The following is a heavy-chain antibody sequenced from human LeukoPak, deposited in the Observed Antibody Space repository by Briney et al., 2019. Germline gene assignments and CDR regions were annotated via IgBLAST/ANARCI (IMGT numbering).Heavy chain of an antibody. J-gene: IGHJ6*02. D-gene: IGHD3-10*01. CDR2: IYYSGST. CDR3: ARGYRGYYYGMDV. Sequence: SETLSLTCTVSGGSISSYSWSWIRQPPGKGLEWIGYIYYSGSTNYNPSLKSRVTISVDTSKNQFSLKLSSVTAADTAVYYCARGYRGYYYGMDVWGQGTTVTVSS. V-gene: IGHV4-59*01. CDR1: GGSISSYS.